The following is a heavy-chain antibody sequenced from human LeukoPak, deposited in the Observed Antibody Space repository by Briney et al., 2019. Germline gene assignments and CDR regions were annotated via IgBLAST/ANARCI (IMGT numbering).Heavy chain of an antibody. V-gene: IGHV3-30*04. CDR2: ISYDGSNK. J-gene: IGHJ4*02. CDR1: GFTFSSYA. D-gene: IGHD1-26*01. CDR3: ASGPWELDF. Sequence: GRSLRLSCAASGFTFSSYAMHWVRQAPGKGLEWVAVISYDGSNKYYADSVKGRFTISRDNAKSLLYLQMNSLRAEDTVVYYCASGPWELDFWGQGTLVTVSS.